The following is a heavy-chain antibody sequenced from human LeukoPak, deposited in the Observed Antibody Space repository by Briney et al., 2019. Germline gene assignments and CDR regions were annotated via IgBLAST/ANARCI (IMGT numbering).Heavy chain of an antibody. CDR2: ISYDGSNK. CDR3: ASAYCSSTSCYVGHFDY. Sequence: PGGSLRLSCAASGFTFSSYGMHWVRQAPGKGLEWVAVISYDGSNKYYADSVKGRFTISRDNSKNTLYLQMNSLRAEDTAVYYCASAYCSSTSCYVGHFDYWGQGTLVTVSS. CDR1: GFTFSSYG. V-gene: IGHV3-30*03. D-gene: IGHD2-2*01. J-gene: IGHJ4*02.